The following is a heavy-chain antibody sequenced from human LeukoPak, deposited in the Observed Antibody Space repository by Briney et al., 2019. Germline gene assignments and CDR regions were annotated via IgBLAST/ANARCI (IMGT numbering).Heavy chain of an antibody. D-gene: IGHD1-7*01. CDR2: IHPASANT. CDR1: GYTFTEHF. CDR3: ARDLRPANL. V-gene: IGHV1-2*02. Sequence: ASVKVSCKASGYTFTEHFIHWVRQAPGQGLQYMGWIHPASANTVYAQMFHGRVTLTRDTPATTTYMELSGLRFDDTAVYYCARDLRPANLWGQGTLVTVSS. J-gene: IGHJ4*02.